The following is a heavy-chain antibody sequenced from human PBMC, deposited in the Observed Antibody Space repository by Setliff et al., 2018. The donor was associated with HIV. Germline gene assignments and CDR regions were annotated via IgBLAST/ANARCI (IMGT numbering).Heavy chain of an antibody. CDR2: ISGSGGST. V-gene: IGHV3-23*01. J-gene: IGHJ6*03. D-gene: IGHD5-18*01. CDR3: ARDQWGYSYGYYYYCMDV. Sequence: HPGGSLRLSCAASGFTFSSYAMSWVRQALGKGLEWVSAISGSGGSTYYADSVKGRFTISRDNSKNTLYLQMNSLRAEDTAVYYCARDQWGYSYGYYYYCMDVWGKGTTVTVSS. CDR1: GFTFSSYA.